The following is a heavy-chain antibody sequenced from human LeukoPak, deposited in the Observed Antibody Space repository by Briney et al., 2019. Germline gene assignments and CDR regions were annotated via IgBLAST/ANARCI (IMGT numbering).Heavy chain of an antibody. CDR1: GYAFTSNY. V-gene: IGHV1-46*01. J-gene: IGHJ4*02. CDR2: IYPRDGST. CDR3: ARDQEGFDY. Sequence: ASVKVSCTASGYAFTSNYIHWVRQAPGQGLEWMGMIYPRDGSTSYAQKFQGRVTVTRDTSTSTVHMELSGLRSEDTAVYYCARDQEGFDYWGQGTLVTVSS.